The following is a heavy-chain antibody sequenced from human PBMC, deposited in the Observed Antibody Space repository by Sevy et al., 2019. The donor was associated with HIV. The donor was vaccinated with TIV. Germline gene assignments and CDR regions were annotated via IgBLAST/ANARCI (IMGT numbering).Heavy chain of an antibody. D-gene: IGHD2-2*01. CDR1: GYTFSSYG. J-gene: IGHJ4*02. CDR2: ISAYTGNT. V-gene: IGHV1-18*01. CDR3: ARDKPQGVVIVPPAMSRGIDY. Sequence: ASVKVSCKASGYTFSSYGISWVRQAPGQGLEWMGWISAYTGNTNYAQKYQGRVTMTTDTSTTTAYLELRNLRSADTAVYFCARDKPQGVVIVPPAMSRGIDYWGQGTLVTVSS.